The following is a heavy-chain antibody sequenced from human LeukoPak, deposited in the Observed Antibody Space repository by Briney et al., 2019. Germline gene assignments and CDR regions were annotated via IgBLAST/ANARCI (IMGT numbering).Heavy chain of an antibody. V-gene: IGHV1-2*02. Sequence: GASVTVSFTASGYTFTVYYMHWVRQAPGQGLERMGWINPNSGGTNYAQKLQGRVTMTTDTATGTAYMELRSLRSDDTAVYYCARGGTYAAGFYYYYMDVWGKGTTVTISS. CDR3: ARGGTYAAGFYYYYMDV. J-gene: IGHJ6*03. CDR1: GYTFTVYY. D-gene: IGHD1-1*01. CDR2: INPNSGGT.